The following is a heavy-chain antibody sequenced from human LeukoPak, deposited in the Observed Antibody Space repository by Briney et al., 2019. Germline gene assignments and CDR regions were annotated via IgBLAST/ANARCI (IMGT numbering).Heavy chain of an antibody. CDR1: GYTFTGYH. J-gene: IGHJ4*02. D-gene: IGHD3-10*01. V-gene: IGHV1-2*06. CDR2: INPNSGGT. CDR3: ARSAVRGAVLDY. Sequence: ASVKVSCKASGYTFTGYHMHWVRQAPGQGLEWMGRINPNSGGTNYAQKFQGRVTMTRDTSISTAYMELSRLRSDDTAVYYCARSAVRGAVLDYWGQGTLVTVSS.